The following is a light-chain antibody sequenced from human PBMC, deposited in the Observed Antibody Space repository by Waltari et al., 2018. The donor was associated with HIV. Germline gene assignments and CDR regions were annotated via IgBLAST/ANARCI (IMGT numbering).Light chain of an antibody. J-gene: IGLJ3*02. CDR1: STDITSHHF. CDR3: ASYTTSDFLL. V-gene: IGLV2-14*01. CDR2: EVS. Sequence: QSALTQPASVSGSPGPSITISCPGPSTDITSHHFLSWYQQLPGKAPTLLIYEVSHRPAGIPDRFSASKSGNTASLTVSGLQAEDEADYYCASYTTSDFLLFGGGTKLTVL.